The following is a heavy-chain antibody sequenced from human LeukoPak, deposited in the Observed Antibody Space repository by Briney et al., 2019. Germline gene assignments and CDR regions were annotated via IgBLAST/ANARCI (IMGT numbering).Heavy chain of an antibody. V-gene: IGHV3-9*01. CDR1: GFTFSSYT. Sequence: GGSLRLSCAASGFTFSSYTMNWVRQAPGKGLEWVSGISWNSGSIGYADSVKGRFTISRDNAKNSLYLQMNSLRAEDTALYYCAKEHNSGWSHYYYYGMDVWGQGTTVTVSS. CDR2: ISWNSGSI. D-gene: IGHD6-19*01. J-gene: IGHJ6*02. CDR3: AKEHNSGWSHYYYYGMDV.